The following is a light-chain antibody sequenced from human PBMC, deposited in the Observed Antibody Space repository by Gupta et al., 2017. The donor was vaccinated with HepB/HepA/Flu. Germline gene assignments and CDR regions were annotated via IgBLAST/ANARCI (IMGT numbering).Light chain of an antibody. V-gene: IGLV1-47*01. CDR1: TSNIGTNY. J-gene: IGLJ1*01. CDR2: RNH. CDR3: AALDDSLSGYV. Sequence: QSVLTQPPSASGTPGQRVTISCPGSTSNIGTNYVSWYQQLPGTAPKLLIYRNHQWPSGVPDRFSGSKSGTSASLAISGLRSEDEADYYCAALDDSLSGYVFGTGTKVTVL.